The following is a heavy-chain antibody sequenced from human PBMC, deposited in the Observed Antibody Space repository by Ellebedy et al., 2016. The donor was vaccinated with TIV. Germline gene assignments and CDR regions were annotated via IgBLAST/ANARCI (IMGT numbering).Heavy chain of an antibody. D-gene: IGHD2-15*01. V-gene: IGHV3-7*01. J-gene: IGHJ5*02. Sequence: GESLKISXVASGFTFSNYWMHWVRQAPGKGLDWVANIKEDGSTIYYVDSVKGRFTISRGNAKNSLYLQMNSLRTEDTAVYYCARAIGSGDGTWGQGALVTVSS. CDR1: GFTFSNYW. CDR2: IKEDGSTI. CDR3: ARAIGSGDGT.